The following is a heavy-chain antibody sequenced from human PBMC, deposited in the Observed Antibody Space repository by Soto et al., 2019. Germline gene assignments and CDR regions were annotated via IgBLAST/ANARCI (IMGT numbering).Heavy chain of an antibody. D-gene: IGHD1-1*01. CDR1: GFTFTSSA. J-gene: IGHJ5*02. CDR2: IVVGSGNT. Sequence: SVKVSCKASGFTFTSSAVQWVRQARVQRLEWIGWIVVGSGNTNYAQKFQERVTITRDMSTSTACMELSSLRSEDTAVYYCAADRPDWNDFQDWFDPWGQGTLVTVSS. V-gene: IGHV1-58*01. CDR3: AADRPDWNDFQDWFDP.